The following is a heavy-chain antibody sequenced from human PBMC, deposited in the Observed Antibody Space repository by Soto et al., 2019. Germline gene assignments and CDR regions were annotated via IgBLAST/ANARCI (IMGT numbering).Heavy chain of an antibody. V-gene: IGHV3-21*01. CDR3: ARDGRTYGMDV. J-gene: IGHJ6*02. CDR2: ISCSSSYI. CDR1: GFTFSSYA. Sequence: PGGSLRLSCAASGFTFSSYAMSWVRQTPGKGLEWVSSISCSSSYIYYADSVKGRFTISRDNAKNSLYLQMNSLRAEDTAVYYCARDGRTYGMDVWGQGTTVTVSS. D-gene: IGHD1-26*01.